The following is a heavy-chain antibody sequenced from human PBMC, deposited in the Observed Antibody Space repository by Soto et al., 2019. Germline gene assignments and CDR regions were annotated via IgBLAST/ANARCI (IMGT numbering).Heavy chain of an antibody. CDR3: ARDGESGSPFDY. J-gene: IGHJ4*02. CDR2: IYSGGST. CDR1: GFTVSSNY. Sequence: GGSLRLSCAASGFTVSSNYMSWVRQAPGKGLGWVSVIYSGGSTSYADSVKGRFTISRHNSKNTLYLQMNSLRAEDTAVYYCARDGESGSPFDYWGQGTLVTVSS. D-gene: IGHD1-26*01. V-gene: IGHV3-53*04.